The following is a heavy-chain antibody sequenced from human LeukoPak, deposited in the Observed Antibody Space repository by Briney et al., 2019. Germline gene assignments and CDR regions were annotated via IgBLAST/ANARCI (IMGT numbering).Heavy chain of an antibody. V-gene: IGHV1-46*01. J-gene: IGHJ4*02. D-gene: IGHD1-26*01. CDR2: INPSGGGA. CDR1: GYTFSIYY. Sequence: ASVKVSCKASGYTFSIYYMHWVRQAPGQGLEWMGIINPSGGGASYAQKFEGRLTLTRDTSTSTVYMELNSLKSDDTAVYYCAKDYGRIVGASDFWGQGTLVTVSS. CDR3: AKDYGRIVGASDF.